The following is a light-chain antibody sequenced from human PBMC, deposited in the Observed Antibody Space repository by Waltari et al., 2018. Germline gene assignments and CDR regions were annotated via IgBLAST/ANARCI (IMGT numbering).Light chain of an antibody. CDR1: QSLLHGNGYNY. Sequence: DTIITQSPVSLTVTPGESASISCRSSQSLLHGNGYNYVDWYLQKPGRAPQLLFYLASNRASGVPDRFSASGSGTDFKLKISRVEAEDVGVYYCMQALELPTTFGGGTKVEI. J-gene: IGKJ4*01. V-gene: IGKV2-28*01. CDR2: LAS. CDR3: MQALELPTT.